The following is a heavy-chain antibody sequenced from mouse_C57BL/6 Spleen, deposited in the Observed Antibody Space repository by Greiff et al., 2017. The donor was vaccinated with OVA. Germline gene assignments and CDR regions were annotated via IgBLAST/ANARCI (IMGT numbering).Heavy chain of an antibody. V-gene: IGHV1-20*01. CDR1: GYSFTGYF. CDR3: ARWDYDDGDYFDY. CDR2: INPYNGDT. J-gene: IGHJ2*01. Sequence: EVQLQQSGPELVKPGDSVKISCKASGYSFTGYFMNWVMQSHGQSLEWIGRINPYNGDTFYNQKFKGKATLTVDKSSSTAHMELRSLTSEDSAVYYCARWDYDDGDYFDYWGQGTTLTVSS. D-gene: IGHD2-4*01.